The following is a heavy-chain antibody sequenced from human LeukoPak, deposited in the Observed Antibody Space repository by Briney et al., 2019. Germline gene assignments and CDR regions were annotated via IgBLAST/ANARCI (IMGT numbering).Heavy chain of an antibody. CDR1: RFIFSNAW. Sequence: GGSLRLSCAASRFIFSNAWLSWVRKTPGKGLEWVGHIKSKADGGTTDYGAPVNGRFTISRDDSRFTLYLQMNSLKTEDTAIYYCATGGHYFGSWGQGTLVTVSS. V-gene: IGHV3-15*01. CDR3: ATGGHYFGS. J-gene: IGHJ4*02. CDR2: IKSKADGGTT.